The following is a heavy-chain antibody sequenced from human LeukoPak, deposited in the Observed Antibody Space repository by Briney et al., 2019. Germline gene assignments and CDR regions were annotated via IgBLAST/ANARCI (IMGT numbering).Heavy chain of an antibody. V-gene: IGHV4-39*01. CDR2: IYYSGST. D-gene: IGHD5-24*01. CDR1: GGSISTSSYY. J-gene: IGHJ4*02. CDR3: ARIMPTIGLCSFDY. Sequence: SETLSLTCTVSGGSISTSSYYWGWIRQPPGKGLEWIGTIYYSGSTYYNPSFKSRLTISVDTSKNQFSLKLSSAAAADTAVYYCARIMPTIGLCSFDYWGQGTLVTVSA.